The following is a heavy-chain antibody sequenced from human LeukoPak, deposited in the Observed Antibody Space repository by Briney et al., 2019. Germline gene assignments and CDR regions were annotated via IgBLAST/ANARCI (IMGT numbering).Heavy chain of an antibody. D-gene: IGHD6-13*01. Sequence: GGSLRLSCAASGFIFSDYSLNWVRQAPGKGLEWVTVISTDGKDKKYADSVKGRFTISRDNSKNTLDLQMNSLRAEDTAMYYCAKDQKWAAAGYYSDSWGQGTLVTVPS. CDR2: ISTDGKDK. J-gene: IGHJ4*02. CDR3: AKDQKWAAAGYYSDS. V-gene: IGHV3-30*18. CDR1: GFIFSDYS.